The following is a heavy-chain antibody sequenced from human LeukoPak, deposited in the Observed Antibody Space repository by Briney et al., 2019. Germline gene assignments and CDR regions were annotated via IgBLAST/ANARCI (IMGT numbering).Heavy chain of an antibody. CDR2: IYYSGST. J-gene: IGHJ4*02. CDR3: ARVGGSYYYFDY. V-gene: IGHV4-59*11. CDR1: GGSISSHY. Sequence: PSETLSLTCTVSGGSISSHYWSWLRQPPGKGLEWIGYIYYSGSTNYNPSLKSRVTISVDTSKNQFSLNLSSVTAADTAVYFCARVGGSYYYFDYWGQGTLVTVSS. D-gene: IGHD1-26*01.